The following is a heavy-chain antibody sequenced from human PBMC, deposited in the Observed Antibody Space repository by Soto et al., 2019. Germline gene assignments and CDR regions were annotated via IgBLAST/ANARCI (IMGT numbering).Heavy chain of an antibody. CDR3: AKGSAVVGFDP. J-gene: IGHJ5*02. CDR1: GFTFSNYW. V-gene: IGHV3-74*01. Sequence: GGSLRLSCAASGFTFSNYWMHWVRQSPGKGLVWVSRINSDETITSYADSVKGRFTISRDNAKNTLYLQMSSLRVEDTALYYCAKGSAVVGFDPWGQGTLVTVSS. D-gene: IGHD2-15*01. CDR2: INSDETIT.